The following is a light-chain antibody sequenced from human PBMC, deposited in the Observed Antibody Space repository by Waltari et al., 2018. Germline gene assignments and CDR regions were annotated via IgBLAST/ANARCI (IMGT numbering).Light chain of an antibody. CDR3: QVWDSSSDHVV. J-gene: IGLJ3*02. CDR2: YDS. V-gene: IGLV3-21*04. CDR1: DIGDKS. Sequence: SYVLTQPPSVSVAPGQTASITCGGNDIGDKSVHWYQQKPGQAPVLVIYYDSHRPSGIPERCSGSNSGNTATLTVSRVEAGDEADYYCQVWDSSSDHVVFGGGTKLTVL.